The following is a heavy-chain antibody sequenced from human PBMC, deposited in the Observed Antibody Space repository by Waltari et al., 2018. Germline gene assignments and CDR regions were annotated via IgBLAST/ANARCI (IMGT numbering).Heavy chain of an antibody. CDR1: GYSISSGYY. Sequence: QVQLQESGPGLVKPSETLSLTCAVSGYSISSGYYWGWSRQPPGKGLEWIGSIYHSGSTYYNPSLKSRVTISVDTSKNQFSLKLSSVTAADTAVYYCARLSNFDYWGQGTLVTVSS. CDR2: IYHSGST. CDR3: ARLSNFDY. V-gene: IGHV4-38-2*01. J-gene: IGHJ4*02.